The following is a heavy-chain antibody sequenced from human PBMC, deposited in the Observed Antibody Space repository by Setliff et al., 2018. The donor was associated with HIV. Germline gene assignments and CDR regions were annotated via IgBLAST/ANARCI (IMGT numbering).Heavy chain of an antibody. CDR2: ISGSGVNT. J-gene: IGHJ6*03. CDR3: AKRGYVSAWYDEPVQFYQHMDV. Sequence: GGSLRLSCAASGFTFSSYAMSWVRQAPGKGLEWVSSISGSGVNTYYADSVKGRFTISKDNFKNTLYIQMNSLRAEDTAVYYCAKRGYVSAWYDEPVQFYQHMDVWGKGTTVTVSS. CDR1: GFTFSSYA. D-gene: IGHD6-19*01. V-gene: IGHV3-23*01.